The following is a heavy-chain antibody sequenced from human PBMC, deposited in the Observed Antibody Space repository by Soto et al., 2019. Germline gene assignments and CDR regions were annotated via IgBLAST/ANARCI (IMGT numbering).Heavy chain of an antibody. J-gene: IGHJ3*02. Sequence: QVQLVESGGGVVQPGRSLRLSCAGSGFTFSSYAMHWVRQAPAKGLEWVAVIFHDGSDEYYAASVKGRLTVSRDNSKNALKLHLNSLKPEDTAVYYCVTAYSYGPDASDIWGQGTMVTVTT. V-gene: IGHV3-30-3*01. CDR1: GFTFSSYA. CDR2: IFHDGSDE. D-gene: IGHD4-17*01. CDR3: VTAYSYGPDASDI.